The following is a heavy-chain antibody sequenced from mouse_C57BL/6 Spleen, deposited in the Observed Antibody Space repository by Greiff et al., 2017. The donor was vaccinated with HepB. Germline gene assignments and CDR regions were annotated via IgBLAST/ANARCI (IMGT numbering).Heavy chain of an antibody. Sequence: DVKLVESGGGLVKPGGSLKLSCAASGFTFSDYGMHWVRQAPEKGLEWVAYISSGSSTIYYADTVKGRFTISRDNAKNTLFLQMTSLMSEDTAMYYCARTFYYYGSIFDYWGQGTTLTVSS. J-gene: IGHJ2*01. D-gene: IGHD1-1*01. CDR3: ARTFYYYGSIFDY. V-gene: IGHV5-17*01. CDR2: ISSGSSTI. CDR1: GFTFSDYG.